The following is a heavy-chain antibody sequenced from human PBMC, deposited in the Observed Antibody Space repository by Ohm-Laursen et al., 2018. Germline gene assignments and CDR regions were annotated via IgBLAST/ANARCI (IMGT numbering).Heavy chain of an antibody. V-gene: IGHV3-66*01. CDR1: GLFFSSYA. J-gene: IGHJ6*02. CDR2: IYSGGST. CDR3: ARDLRTPYDFYGMDV. Sequence: SLRLSCTASGLFFSSYAMSWVRQAPGKGLKWVSVIYSGGSTYYADSVKGRFTISRDNSKNTLYLQMNSLRAEDTAVYYCARDLRTPYDFYGMDVWGQGTTVTVSS. D-gene: IGHD3-3*01.